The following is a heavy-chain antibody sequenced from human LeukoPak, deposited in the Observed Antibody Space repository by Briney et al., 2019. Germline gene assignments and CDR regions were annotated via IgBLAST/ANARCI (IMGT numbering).Heavy chain of an antibody. V-gene: IGHV3-33*06. CDR3: AKVLGQYYYYYMDV. CDR2: IWYDGSNK. D-gene: IGHD3-16*01. CDR1: GFTFSSYG. Sequence: TGGSLRLSWAASGFTFSSYGMHWVRQAPGKWLEWVAVIWYDGSNKYYADSVKGRFTISRDNSKNTLYLQMNSLSAEDTAVYYCAKVLGQYYYYYMDVWGKGTTVTVSS. J-gene: IGHJ6*03.